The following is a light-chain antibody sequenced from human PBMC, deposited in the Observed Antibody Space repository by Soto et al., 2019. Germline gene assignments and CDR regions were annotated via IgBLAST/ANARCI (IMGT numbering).Light chain of an antibody. CDR1: SSDVGGYSY. J-gene: IGLJ1*01. CDR2: DVT. V-gene: IGLV2-14*03. Sequence: QSALTQPASVSGSPGQSITISCPGTSSDVGGYSYVSWYQHHPGKAPKLLIYDVTTRPSGVSDRFSGSKSGNTASLTISGLQAEDEADYYCSSYTTSSITPFGTGTRSPS. CDR3: SSYTTSSITP.